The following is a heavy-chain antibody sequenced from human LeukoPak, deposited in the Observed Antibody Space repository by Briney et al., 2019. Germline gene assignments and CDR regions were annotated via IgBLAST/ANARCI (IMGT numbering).Heavy chain of an antibody. V-gene: IGHV3-23*01. D-gene: IGHD6-19*01. CDR1: GFTFNSYA. CDR2: VSLTGGTT. CDR3: ARVGIAVAGTDY. Sequence: PGGSLRLSCAASGFTFNSYAINWVRQAPGKGLGWVSTVSLTGGTTYHADSVKGRFTISRDNSKNSLYLQMNSLRAEDTAVYYCARVGIAVAGTDYWGQGTLVTVSS. J-gene: IGHJ4*02.